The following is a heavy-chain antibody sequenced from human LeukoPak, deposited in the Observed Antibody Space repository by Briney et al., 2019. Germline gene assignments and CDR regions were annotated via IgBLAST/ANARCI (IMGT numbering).Heavy chain of an antibody. Sequence: SETLSLTCTVSGGSISSGDYYWSWIRQPPGKGLEWIGYIYYSGSTYYNPSLKSRVTISVDTSKNQFSLKLSSVTAADTAVYYCARDLPTVVTPSWYFDLWGRGTLVTVSS. CDR2: IYYSGST. CDR3: ARDLPTVVTPSWYFDL. V-gene: IGHV4-30-4*01. D-gene: IGHD4-23*01. J-gene: IGHJ2*01. CDR1: GGSISSGDYY.